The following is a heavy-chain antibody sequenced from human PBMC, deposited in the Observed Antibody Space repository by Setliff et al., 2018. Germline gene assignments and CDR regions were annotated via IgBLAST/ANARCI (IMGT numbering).Heavy chain of an antibody. CDR2: VYYSGTT. V-gene: IGHV4-39*01. Sequence: SETLSLTCTVSVDSISSSTYYWGWIRQPPGKGLEWIGSVYYSGTTKYNPSLGSRVTISVDASKNQFSLKLGSVTAADTAVYYCARHKTGAVGTGEHFQHWGQGTLVTVSS. D-gene: IGHD6-19*01. CDR3: ARHKTGAVGTGEHFQH. CDR1: VDSISSSTYY. J-gene: IGHJ1*01.